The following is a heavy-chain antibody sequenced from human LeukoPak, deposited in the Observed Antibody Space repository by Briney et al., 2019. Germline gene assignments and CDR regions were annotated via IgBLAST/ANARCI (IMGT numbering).Heavy chain of an antibody. D-gene: IGHD3-3*01. V-gene: IGHV4-59*01. Sequence: PSETLSLTCTASGGSISSYYWSWIRQPPGKGLEWIGYIYYSGSTNYNPSLKSRVTISVDTSKNQFSLKLSSVTAADTAVYYCARGKGTYDFWSGYEPFDYWGQGTLVTVSS. J-gene: IGHJ4*02. CDR3: ARGKGTYDFWSGYEPFDY. CDR2: IYYSGST. CDR1: GGSISSYY.